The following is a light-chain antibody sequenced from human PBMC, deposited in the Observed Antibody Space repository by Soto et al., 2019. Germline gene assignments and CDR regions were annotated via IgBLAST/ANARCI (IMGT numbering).Light chain of an antibody. V-gene: IGLV2-14*01. Sequence: QSALTQPASVSGSPGQSITISCTGTSSDVGDYNYVSWYQQHPGKAPKLMIYEVSNRPSGVSNRFSGSKSGNTASLTISGLQAEDEADYYCRSYTSSSTLYVFGTGTKLTVL. CDR2: EVS. CDR3: RSYTSSSTLYV. CDR1: SSDVGDYNY. J-gene: IGLJ1*01.